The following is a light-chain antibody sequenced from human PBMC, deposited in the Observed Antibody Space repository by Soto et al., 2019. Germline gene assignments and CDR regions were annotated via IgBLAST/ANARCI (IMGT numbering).Light chain of an antibody. CDR2: EVS. Sequence: QSVLTQPASVSGSPGQSITISCTGTSSDVGGYNYVSWYQQHPGKAPKLMIYEVSNRPSGVSNRFPGSKSGNTASLTISGLQPEDEADYYCSSYRSTITYVFGTGTKVTVL. CDR3: SSYRSTITYV. V-gene: IGLV2-14*01. J-gene: IGLJ1*01. CDR1: SSDVGGYNY.